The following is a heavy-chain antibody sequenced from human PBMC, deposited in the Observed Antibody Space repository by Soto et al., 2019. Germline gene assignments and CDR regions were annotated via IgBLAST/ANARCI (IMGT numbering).Heavy chain of an antibody. Sequence: ASVKVSCKASGYTFTGYYMHWVRQAPGQGFEWMGWINPNSGGTNYAQKFQGRVTMTRDTSISTAYMELSRLRSDDTAVYYCARFTIFGVVLDYWGQGTLVTVSS. V-gene: IGHV1-2*02. J-gene: IGHJ4*02. D-gene: IGHD3-3*01. CDR1: GYTFTGYY. CDR3: ARFTIFGVVLDY. CDR2: INPNSGGT.